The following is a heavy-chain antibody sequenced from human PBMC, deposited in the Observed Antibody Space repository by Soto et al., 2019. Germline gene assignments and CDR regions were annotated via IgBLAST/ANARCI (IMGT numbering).Heavy chain of an antibody. J-gene: IGHJ6*03. V-gene: IGHV4-31*03. CDR1: GGSISSGGYY. CDR2: IYYSGST. Sequence: SETLSLTCTVSGGSISSGGYYWSWIRQHPGKGLEWIGYIYYSGSTYYNPSLKSRVTISVDTSKNQFSLKLSSVTAADTAVYYCSMVRGVITNYYYYYMDVWGKGTTVTVSS. D-gene: IGHD3-10*01. CDR3: SMVRGVITNYYYYYMDV.